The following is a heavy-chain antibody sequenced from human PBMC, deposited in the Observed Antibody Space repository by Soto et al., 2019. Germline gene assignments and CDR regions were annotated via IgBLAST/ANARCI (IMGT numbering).Heavy chain of an antibody. V-gene: IGHV1-18*01. CDR2: ISAYNGNT. Sequence: GASVKVSCKASGYTFTSYGISWVRQAPGQGLEWMGWISAYNGNTNYAQKLQGRVTMTTDTSTSTAYMELRSLRSDDTAVNYCERVRVISRPDAGSGMDVWGKGTTVTVSS. J-gene: IGHJ6*04. CDR3: ERVRVISRPDAGSGMDV. D-gene: IGHD2-2*01. CDR1: GYTFTSYG.